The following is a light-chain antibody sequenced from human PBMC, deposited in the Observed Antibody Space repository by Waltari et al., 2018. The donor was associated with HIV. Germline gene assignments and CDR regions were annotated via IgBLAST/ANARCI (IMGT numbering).Light chain of an antibody. CDR2: DDS. CDR3: QVWDRSTDHPGV. Sequence: SYVLTQPPSVSVAPGQTARISCGGNNPGRKAVHWYPKKPGQAPVLVVYDDSDRPSGIPERFSGSNSGNTATLTISRVEAGDEADYYCQVWDRSTDHPGVFGGGTKLTLL. V-gene: IGLV3-21*02. J-gene: IGLJ2*01. CDR1: NPGRKA.